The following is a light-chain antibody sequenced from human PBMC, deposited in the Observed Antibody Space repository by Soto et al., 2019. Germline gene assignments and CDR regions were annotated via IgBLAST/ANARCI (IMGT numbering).Light chain of an antibody. CDR3: QRYNNWPLT. CDR1: QGIGST. CDR2: GAS. V-gene: IGKV3-15*01. J-gene: IGKJ4*01. Sequence: EIVMTQSPATLSVSPGERATLSCRASQGIGSTLAWYRQKPGQTPRLLIYGASTRATGVPARFSGSGSGTEFTLTINSLQSEDFAVYYCQRYNNWPLTFGGGTKVDIK.